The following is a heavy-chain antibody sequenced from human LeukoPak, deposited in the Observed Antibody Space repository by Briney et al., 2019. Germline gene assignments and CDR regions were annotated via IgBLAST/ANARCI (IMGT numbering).Heavy chain of an antibody. J-gene: IGHJ4*02. CDR3: ARQGGYGHFDY. V-gene: IGHV4-59*08. CDR1: GGSISSYY. Sequence: SETLSLTCTVSGGSISSYYWSWIRRPPGKGLEWIGYIYYSGSTNYNPSLKSRVTISVDTSKNQFSLKLSSVTAADTAVYYCARQGGYGHFDYWGQGTLVTVSS. D-gene: IGHD5-12*01. CDR2: IYYSGST.